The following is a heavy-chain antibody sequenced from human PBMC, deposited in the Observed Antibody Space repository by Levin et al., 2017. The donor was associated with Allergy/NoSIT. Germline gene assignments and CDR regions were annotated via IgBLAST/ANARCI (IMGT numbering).Heavy chain of an antibody. V-gene: IGHV3-74*01. D-gene: IGHD3-10*01. Sequence: GGSLRLSCAASGFTFSYYWMHWVRQAPGKGLVWVSHINTDGATTTYADSVKGRFTISRDNAKNTLYLQMNSLRAEDTAVYYCVRDRNYGSGSHYGLLDYWGQGTLVTVSS. J-gene: IGHJ4*02. CDR3: VRDRNYGSGSHYGLLDY. CDR2: INTDGATT. CDR1: GFTFSYYW.